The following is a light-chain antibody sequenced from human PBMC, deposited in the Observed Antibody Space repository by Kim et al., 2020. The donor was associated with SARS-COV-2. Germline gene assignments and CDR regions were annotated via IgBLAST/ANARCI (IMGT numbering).Light chain of an antibody. J-gene: IGKJ1*01. CDR2: GPS. Sequence: EIVMTQSPATLSVSPGERATLSCRASQSVSSNLAWYQQKPGQAPRLLIYGPSTRATGIPARFSGSGSGTDFTLTISSLQSEDFAVYYCQQYNNWPWTFGQGTKVDIK. CDR1: QSVSSN. V-gene: IGKV3-15*01. CDR3: QQYNNWPWT.